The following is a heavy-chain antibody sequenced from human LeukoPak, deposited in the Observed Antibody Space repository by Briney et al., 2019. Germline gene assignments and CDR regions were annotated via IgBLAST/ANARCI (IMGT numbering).Heavy chain of an antibody. J-gene: IGHJ3*02. CDR3: AKKIVVVPAAIPGAFDI. CDR1: GFTFSSYA. D-gene: IGHD2-2*01. Sequence: PGGSLRLSCAASGFTFSSYAMSWVRQAPGKGLEWVSAISTSGGSTYADSVKGRFTISRDNSKNTLYLQMNSLRAEDTAVYYCAKKIVVVPAAIPGAFDIWGQGTMVTVSS. CDR2: ISTSGGST. V-gene: IGHV3-23*01.